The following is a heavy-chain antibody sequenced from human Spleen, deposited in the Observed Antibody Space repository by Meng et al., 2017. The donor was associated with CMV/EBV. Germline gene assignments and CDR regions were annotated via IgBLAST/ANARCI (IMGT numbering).Heavy chain of an antibody. V-gene: IGHV1-2*02. CDR3: ARDCSSTSCSDDFDI. D-gene: IGHD2-2*01. Sequence: ASVKVSCKASGYTFTGYYMHWVRQAPGQGLEWMGWINPNSGGTNYAQKFQGRVTMTRDTSISTAYMELSRLRSDDTAVYYCARDCSSTSCSDDFDIWCQGTMVTVSS. J-gene: IGHJ3*02. CDR2: INPNSGGT. CDR1: GYTFTGYY.